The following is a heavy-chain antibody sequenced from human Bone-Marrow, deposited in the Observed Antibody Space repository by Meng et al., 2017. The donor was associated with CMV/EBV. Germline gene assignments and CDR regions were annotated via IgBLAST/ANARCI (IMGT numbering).Heavy chain of an antibody. CDR2: IIPILGIA. D-gene: IGHD5-18*01. Sequence: SVKVSRKASGGTFSSYTISWVRQAPGQGLEWMGRIIPILGIANYAQKFQGRVTITADKSTSTAYMELSSLRSEDTAVYYCAREGGGYSYGTPYYYYGMDVWGQGNTVNVAS. V-gene: IGHV1-69*04. CDR1: GGTFSSYT. CDR3: AREGGGYSYGTPYYYYGMDV. J-gene: IGHJ6*02.